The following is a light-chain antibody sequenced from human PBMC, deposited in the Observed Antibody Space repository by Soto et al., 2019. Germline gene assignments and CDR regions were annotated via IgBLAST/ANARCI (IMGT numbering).Light chain of an antibody. V-gene: IGKV4-1*01. CDR2: WAS. CDR1: QSVLYSSDNRNY. J-gene: IGKJ5*01. Sequence: DVVMTQAPDSLSVSLDERATINCESSQSVLYSSDNRNYLTWYQQKPGQPPKLLIYWASTRESGVPDRFSGSGSGTDFTLTISSLEPEDFAVYYCQQRSNWPPITFGQGTRLEI. CDR3: QQRSNWPPIT.